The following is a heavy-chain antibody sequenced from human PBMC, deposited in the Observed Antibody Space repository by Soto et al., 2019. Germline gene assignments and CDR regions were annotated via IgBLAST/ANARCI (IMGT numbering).Heavy chain of an antibody. V-gene: IGHV4-59*12. CDR1: GGSISSYY. CDR2: IYYSGST. CDR3: ARVPGDSSGYLNYYYGMDV. Sequence: PSETLSLTCTVSGGSISSYYWSWIRQPPGKGLEWIGYIYYSGSTYYNPSLKSRVTISVDTSKNQFSLKLSSVTAADTAVYYCARVPGDSSGYLNYYYGMDVWGQGTTVTVSS. D-gene: IGHD3-22*01. J-gene: IGHJ6*02.